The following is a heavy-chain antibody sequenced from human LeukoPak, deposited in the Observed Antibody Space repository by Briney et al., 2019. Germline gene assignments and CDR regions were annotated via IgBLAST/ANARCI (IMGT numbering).Heavy chain of an antibody. Sequence: GESLRISCKGSGYTFTSYWITWVRQMPGKGLEWMGRIDPSDSYTNYSPSFQGHVTISTDKSFSTAYLQWSSLKASDTAMYYCAGRKGIGTDFDYWGQGTLVTVSS. D-gene: IGHD6-13*01. CDR2: IDPSDSYT. J-gene: IGHJ4*02. CDR3: AGRKGIGTDFDY. CDR1: GYTFTSYW. V-gene: IGHV5-10-1*01.